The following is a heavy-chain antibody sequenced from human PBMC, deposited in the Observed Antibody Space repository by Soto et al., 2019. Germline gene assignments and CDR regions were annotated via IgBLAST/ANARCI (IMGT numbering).Heavy chain of an antibody. Sequence: QVQLQESGPGLVKPSGTLSLTCAVSGGSISSSSWWTWVRQSQGKVMEWIGEIFESGATNYNPSLKSRLTMSVDKSKNQFSLNLSSVTAADTAVYFCTTSHAGELNNWGQGTLVTVSS. V-gene: IGHV4-4*02. CDR2: IFESGAT. CDR3: TTSHAGELNN. CDR1: GGSISSSSW. D-gene: IGHD1-7*01. J-gene: IGHJ4*02.